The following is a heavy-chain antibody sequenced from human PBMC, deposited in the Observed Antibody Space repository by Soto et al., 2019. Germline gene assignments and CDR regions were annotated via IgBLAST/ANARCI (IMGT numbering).Heavy chain of an antibody. D-gene: IGHD4-17*01. Sequence: QVQLVQSGPEVRRPGASVKVSCKASGYIFTGFHMHWVRQAPGQGLEWMGWINPNNGGKKSAQKFQGRVTMTTDSSITTAYMELNSLRSDDTAVYYCARGRFDGDDNFFDPWGQGTLVTVTS. V-gene: IGHV1-2*02. CDR2: INPNNGGK. CDR3: ARGRFDGDDNFFDP. J-gene: IGHJ5*02. CDR1: GYIFTGFH.